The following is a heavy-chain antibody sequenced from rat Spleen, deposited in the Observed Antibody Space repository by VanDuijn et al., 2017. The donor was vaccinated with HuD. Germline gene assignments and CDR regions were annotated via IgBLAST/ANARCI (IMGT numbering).Heavy chain of an antibody. D-gene: IGHD1-11*01. CDR1: GFTFSNAA. V-gene: IGHV10-5*01. CDR2: IRTKPNNYAT. J-gene: IGHJ3*01. Sequence: VQLVESGGGLVQPKESLKISCAASGFTFSNAAMYWVRQAPGKGLEWVARIRTKPNNYATYYADSVKGRFTISRDDSKSMVYLQMDNLKTEDTAMYYCTAVSYGGSRAYWGQGTLVTVSS. CDR3: TAVSYGGSRAY.